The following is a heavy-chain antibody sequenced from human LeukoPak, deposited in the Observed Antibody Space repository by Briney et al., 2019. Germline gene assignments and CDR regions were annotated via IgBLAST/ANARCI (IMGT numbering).Heavy chain of an antibody. D-gene: IGHD3-22*01. V-gene: IGHV4-59*01. CDR3: ARATTMILQY. CDR2: IYNSGST. CDR1: GGSISNSY. Sequence: SETLSLTCTVSGGSISNSYWTWIRQPPGKGLEWIGYIYNSGSTNYNPSLKSRITISLDKSKSQFSLKLRSVTAADTAIYYCARATTMILQYWGQGTLVTVSS. J-gene: IGHJ4*02.